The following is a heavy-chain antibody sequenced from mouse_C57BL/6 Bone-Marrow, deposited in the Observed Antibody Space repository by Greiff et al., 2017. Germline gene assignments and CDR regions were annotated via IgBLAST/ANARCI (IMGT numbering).Heavy chain of an antibody. CDR3: ARDALVYDGYTHWYFDV. CDR1: GFTFSDFY. Sequence: EVKLMESGGGLVQSGRSLRLSCATSGFTFSDFYMEWVRQAPGKGLEWIAASRNKANDYTTEYSASVKGRFIVSRDTSQSILYLQMNALRAEDTAIYYCARDALVYDGYTHWYFDVWGTGTTVTVSS. CDR2: SRNKANDYTT. V-gene: IGHV7-1*01. D-gene: IGHD2-3*01. J-gene: IGHJ1*03.